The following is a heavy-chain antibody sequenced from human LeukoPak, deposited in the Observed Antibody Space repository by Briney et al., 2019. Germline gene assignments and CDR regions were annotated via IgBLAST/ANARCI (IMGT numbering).Heavy chain of an antibody. Sequence: SETLSLTCTVSGGSISSYYWSWIRQPPGKGLEWIGYIYYSGSTNYNPSLKSRVTISVDTSKNQFSLKLSSVAAADTAVYYCARHQYYDFWSGYPKNAFDIWGQGTMVTVSS. J-gene: IGHJ3*02. CDR2: IYYSGST. V-gene: IGHV4-59*08. CDR3: ARHQYYDFWSGYPKNAFDI. D-gene: IGHD3-3*01. CDR1: GGSISSYY.